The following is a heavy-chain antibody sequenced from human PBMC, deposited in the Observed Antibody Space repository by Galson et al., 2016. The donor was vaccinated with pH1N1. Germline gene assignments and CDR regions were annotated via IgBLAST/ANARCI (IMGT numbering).Heavy chain of an antibody. V-gene: IGHV2-70*11. CDR3: ARIRCSASYAFDF. CDR2: IDWDDDK. D-gene: IGHD6-19*01. Sequence: PALVKPTQTLTLTCTFSGFSLSTSGMCVSWIRQPPGKALEWLARIDWDDDKYYSTSLKTRLTISKDTSKNQVVLTMTNLDPVDTATYHCARIRCSASYAFDFRGQGTLVTVSS. CDR1: GFSLSTSGMC. J-gene: IGHJ4*02.